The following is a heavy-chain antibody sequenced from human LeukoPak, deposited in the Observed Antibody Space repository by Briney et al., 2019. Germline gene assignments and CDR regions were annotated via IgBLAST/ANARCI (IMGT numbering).Heavy chain of an antibody. CDR1: GFTFSSYG. V-gene: IGHV3-30*18. CDR3: AKTAASSTWYFPVDY. CDR2: ISYDGSFE. J-gene: IGHJ4*02. Sequence: GTSLRLSCAASGFTFSSYGMHWVRQAPGKGLEWVAVISYDGSFEYYADSVKGRFTISRHTSKNTLYLQMNTLRGEDTAVYYCAKTAASSTWYFPVDYWGQGTLVTVSS. D-gene: IGHD6-13*01.